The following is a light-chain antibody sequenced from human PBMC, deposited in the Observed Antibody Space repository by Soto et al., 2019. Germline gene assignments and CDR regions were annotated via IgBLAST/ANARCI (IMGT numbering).Light chain of an antibody. J-gene: IGLJ1*01. CDR2: EVT. Sequence: QSVLTQPASVSGSPGQSIAISRTGTSSVVGGYDYVSWYQQHPDKAPKLMIYEVTKRPSGVSNRFSGSKSGNTASLTISGLQPEDEADYYCSSHTSGNTRVFGSGTKVTVL. CDR1: SSVVGGYDY. V-gene: IGLV2-14*01. CDR3: SSHTSGNTRV.